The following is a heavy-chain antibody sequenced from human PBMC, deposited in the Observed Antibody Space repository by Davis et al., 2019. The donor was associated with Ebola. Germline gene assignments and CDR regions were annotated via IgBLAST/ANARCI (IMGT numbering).Heavy chain of an antibody. Sequence: ASVKASCKASGYTFTSYGITWVRQAPGQGLEWMGWINPHNNNTNYAQNVQGRVTMTTDTSTSTAYMEVGRLRSDDTAVYYCARDSGVWFGEFFSNWYFDLWGRGTLVTVSS. J-gene: IGHJ2*01. V-gene: IGHV1-18*04. CDR3: ARDSGVWFGEFFSNWYFDL. CDR2: INPHNNNT. D-gene: IGHD3-10*01. CDR1: GYTFTSYG.